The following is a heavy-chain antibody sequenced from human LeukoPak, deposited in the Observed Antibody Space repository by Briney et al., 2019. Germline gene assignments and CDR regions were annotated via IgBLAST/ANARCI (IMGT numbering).Heavy chain of an antibody. CDR2: ISSSSYI. J-gene: IGHJ3*02. CDR1: GFTFSSYS. V-gene: IGHV3-21*01. D-gene: IGHD4-17*01. CDR3: ARGDYGDYVHAFDI. Sequence: GSLRLSCAASGFTFSSYSMNWVRQAPGKGLEWVSSISSSSYIYYADSVKGRFTISRDNAKNSLYLQMNSLRAEDTAVYYCARGDYGDYVHAFDIWGQGTMVTVSS.